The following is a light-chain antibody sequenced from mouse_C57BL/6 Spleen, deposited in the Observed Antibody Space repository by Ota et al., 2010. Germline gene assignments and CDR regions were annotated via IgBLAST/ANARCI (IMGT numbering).Light chain of an antibody. CDR1: QDVGTA. CDR2: WAS. V-gene: IGKV6-23*01. CDR3: QQYSSYPFT. Sequence: DIAMTQSHKFMSTSVGDRVSITCKASQDVGTAVAWYQQKPGQSPKLLIYWASTRHTGVPDRFTGSGSGTDFTLTISNVQSEDLADYFCQQYSSYPFTFGSGTKLEIK. J-gene: IGKJ4*01.